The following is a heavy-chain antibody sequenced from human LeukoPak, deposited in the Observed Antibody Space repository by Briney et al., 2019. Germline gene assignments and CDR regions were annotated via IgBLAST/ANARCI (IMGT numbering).Heavy chain of an antibody. CDR1: GFTFRSYA. Sequence: GGPLRLSCTASGFTFRSYAMSWVRQAPGKGLEWVSAISTSGDTTYSADSVEGRYPFSRQNSKNTMNWLMNSLTVEDTAVYYCARQQGYCSDGTCYFDFWGQGTLVTVSS. D-gene: IGHD2-15*01. CDR3: ARQQGYCSDGTCYFDF. J-gene: IGHJ4*02. V-gene: IGHV3-23*01. CDR2: ISTSGDTT.